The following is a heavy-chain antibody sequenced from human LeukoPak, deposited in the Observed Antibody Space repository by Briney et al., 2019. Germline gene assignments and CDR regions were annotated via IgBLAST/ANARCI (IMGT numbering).Heavy chain of an antibody. V-gene: IGHV3-9*01. Sequence: PGRSLRLSCAASGFTFDDYAMHWVRQAPGKGLEWVSGISWNSGSIGYADSVKGRFTISRDNAKNSLYLQMNSLRAEDTALYYCAKAPSPFIVGATAIDYWGQGTLVTVSS. CDR2: ISWNSGSI. D-gene: IGHD1-26*01. CDR3: AKAPSPFIVGATAIDY. J-gene: IGHJ4*02. CDR1: GFTFDDYA.